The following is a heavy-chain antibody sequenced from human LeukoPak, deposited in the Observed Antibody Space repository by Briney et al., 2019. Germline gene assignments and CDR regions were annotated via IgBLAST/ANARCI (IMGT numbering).Heavy chain of an antibody. V-gene: IGHV4-39*01. D-gene: IGHD3-10*01. CDR1: GGFISSSSYY. Sequence: SETLSLTCTVSGGFISSSSYYWGWIRQPPGKGLEWIGSIYYSGSTYYNPSLKSRLTISVDTSKNQFSLKVSSVTAADTAVYFCARQLYVSGSYYAPMDVWGKGTTVTISS. CDR2: IYYSGST. CDR3: ARQLYVSGSYYAPMDV. J-gene: IGHJ6*03.